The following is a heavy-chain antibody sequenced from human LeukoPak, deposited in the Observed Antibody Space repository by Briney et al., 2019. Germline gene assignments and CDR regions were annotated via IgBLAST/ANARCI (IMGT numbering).Heavy chain of an antibody. CDR2: INSDGSST. D-gene: IGHD1-26*01. J-gene: IGHJ4*02. V-gene: IGHV3-74*01. Sequence: GGSLRLSCAASGFTFSSYWMHWVRQAPGKGLVYVSRINSDGSSTSYADSVKGRFTISRDNSKNTLYLQVNSLRAEDTAVYYCAKGGKWDVTPFDYWGQGTLVTVSS. CDR1: GFTFSSYW. CDR3: AKGGKWDVTPFDY.